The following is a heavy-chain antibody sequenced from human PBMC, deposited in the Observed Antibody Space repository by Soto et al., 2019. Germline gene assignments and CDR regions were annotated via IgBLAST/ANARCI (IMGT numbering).Heavy chain of an antibody. CDR3: ARDLRGPSMVRGQYYYYYYGMDV. J-gene: IGHJ6*02. CDR1: GFTFSSYA. Sequence: GGSLRLSCAASGFTFSSYAMHWVRQAPGKGLEWVAVISYDGSNKYYADSVKGRFTISRDNSKNTLYLQMNSLRAEDTAVYYCARDLRGPSMVRGQYYYYYYGMDVWGQGTTVTVSS. V-gene: IGHV3-30-3*01. D-gene: IGHD3-10*01. CDR2: ISYDGSNK.